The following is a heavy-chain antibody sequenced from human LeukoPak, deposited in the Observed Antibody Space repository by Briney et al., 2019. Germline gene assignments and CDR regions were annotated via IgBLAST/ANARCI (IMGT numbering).Heavy chain of an antibody. D-gene: IGHD5-18*01. J-gene: IGHJ3*02. Sequence: GGSLRLSCAASGFTFSSYVMHWVRQAPGKGLEWVAIISYDGSNEYYADSVKGRFTISRDNSKNTLYLQMNSLRAADTAVYYCARSFGYGVDAFDIWGQGTMVTVSS. CDR2: ISYDGSNE. CDR3: ARSFGYGVDAFDI. V-gene: IGHV3-30*04. CDR1: GFTFSSYV.